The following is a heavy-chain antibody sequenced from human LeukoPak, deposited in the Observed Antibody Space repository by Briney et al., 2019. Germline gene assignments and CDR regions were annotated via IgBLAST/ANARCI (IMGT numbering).Heavy chain of an antibody. CDR2: IIPILGIA. V-gene: IGHV1-69*04. CDR3: ARVEDYGDGYGMDV. J-gene: IGHJ6*02. CDR1: GGTFSSYA. Sequence: SVKVSCKASGGTFSSYAISWVRQAPGQGLEWMGRIIPILGIANYAQKFQGRVTITADKSTGTAYMELSSLRSEDTAVYYCARVEDYGDGYGMDVWGQGTTVTVSS. D-gene: IGHD4-17*01.